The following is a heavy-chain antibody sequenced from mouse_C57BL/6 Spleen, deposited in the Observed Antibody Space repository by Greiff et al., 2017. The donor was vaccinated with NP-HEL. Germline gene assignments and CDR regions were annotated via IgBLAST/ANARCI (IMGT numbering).Heavy chain of an antibody. J-gene: IGHJ3*01. D-gene: IGHD1-2*01. Sequence: VQLKQSGPGLVKPSQSLSLTCSVTGYSITSGYYWNWIRQFPGNKLEWMGYISYDGSNNYNPSLKNRISITRDTSKNQFFLKLNSVTTEDTATYYCAREDYGPAWFAYWGQGTLVTVSA. CDR1: GYSITSGYY. V-gene: IGHV3-6*01. CDR3: AREDYGPAWFAY. CDR2: ISYDGSN.